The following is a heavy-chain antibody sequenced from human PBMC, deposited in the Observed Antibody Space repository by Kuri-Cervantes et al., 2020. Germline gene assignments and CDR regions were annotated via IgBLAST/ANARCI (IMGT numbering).Heavy chain of an antibody. Sequence: GGSLRLSCAASGFTFTNYWMSWVRQAPGKGLEWVANIKQDESEKYYADSVKGRFTISRDNSKNTLYLQMNSLRAEDTAVYYCARPTRPDYYYYMDVWGKGTTVTVSS. V-gene: IGHV3-7*01. CDR1: GFTFTNYW. J-gene: IGHJ6*03. D-gene: IGHD4-17*01. CDR2: IKQDESEK. CDR3: ARPTRPDYYYYMDV.